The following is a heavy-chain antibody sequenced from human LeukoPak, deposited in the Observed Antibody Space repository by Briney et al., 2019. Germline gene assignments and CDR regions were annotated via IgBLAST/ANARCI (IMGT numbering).Heavy chain of an antibody. CDR3: ARQGVATAIDY. CDR1: GGSISSYY. V-gene: IGHV4-4*07. Sequence: PSETLSLTCTVSGGSISSYYWSWIRQPAGKGLEWIGRIYASGNTNHNPSLKSRVTMSVDTSKNLFALKLSSVTAADTAVYYCARQGVATAIDYWGQGTLVTVSS. CDR2: IYASGNT. J-gene: IGHJ4*02. D-gene: IGHD2-21*02.